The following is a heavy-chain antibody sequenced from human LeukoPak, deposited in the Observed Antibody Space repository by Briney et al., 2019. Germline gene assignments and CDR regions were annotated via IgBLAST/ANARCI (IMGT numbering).Heavy chain of an antibody. CDR2: ISNSGSTI. CDR3: AKDGNIVVFRTSLYYYGMDV. V-gene: IGHV3-11*04. CDR1: GFTFSDYY. D-gene: IGHD3-22*01. J-gene: IGHJ6*02. Sequence: PGGSLRLSCAASGFTFSDYYMSWIRQAPGKGLEWVSYISNSGSTIYYADSVKGRFTISRDNAKNSLYLQMNSLRAEDTAVYYCAKDGNIVVFRTSLYYYGMDVWGQGTTVTVSS.